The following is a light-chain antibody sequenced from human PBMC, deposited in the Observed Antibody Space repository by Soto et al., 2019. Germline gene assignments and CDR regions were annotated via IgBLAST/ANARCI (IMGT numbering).Light chain of an antibody. CDR3: QQYNSYSYT. CDR2: KAS. CDR1: QTINIW. J-gene: IGKJ5*01. Sequence: DIQMTQSPSTLSASVGDRVTITCRASQTINIWLAWYQQKPGKAPKLLIHKASSLESGVPSRFSGSGSGTEFTLTITSLQPDDFATYYCQQYNSYSYTFGQGIRLEIK. V-gene: IGKV1-5*03.